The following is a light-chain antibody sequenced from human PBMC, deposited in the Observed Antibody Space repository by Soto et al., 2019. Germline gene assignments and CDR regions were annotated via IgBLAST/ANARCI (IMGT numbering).Light chain of an antibody. V-gene: IGKV3-20*01. J-gene: IGKJ3*01. CDR2: GAS. CDR3: QQYGSSPFT. Sequence: EIVLTQSPGTLSLSPGERATLSCRASQSVSSIFLAWYQPKPGQAPRLLIYGASSRATGIPDRFSGSGSGTDVSLTISRLEPQDFAVYYCQQYGSSPFTFGPGNKVDI. CDR1: QSVSSIF.